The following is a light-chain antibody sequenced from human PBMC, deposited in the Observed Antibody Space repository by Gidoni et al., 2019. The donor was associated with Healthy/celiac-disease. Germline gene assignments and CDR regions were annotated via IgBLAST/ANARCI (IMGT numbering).Light chain of an antibody. CDR2: DKN. CDR3: NARDSSGNDP. J-gene: IGLJ1*01. CDR1: SLRSYY. Sequence: SSELPQDPAVSVALRQTVRITCQGDSLRSYYACWYQQKPGQAPVVVIYDKNNRPARIQDRFAGSSAGNTASMTSTGAEEEDEADYCCNARDSSGNDPFGTGTKVTVL. V-gene: IGLV3-19*01.